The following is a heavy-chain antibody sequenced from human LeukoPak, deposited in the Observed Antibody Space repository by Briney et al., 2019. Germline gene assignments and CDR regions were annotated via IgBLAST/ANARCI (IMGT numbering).Heavy chain of an antibody. CDR3: ARFYANEWALPH. Sequence: PGGSLRLSCAASGFTFSSYGMHWVRQAPGKGLEWVAFIRYDGSNKYYADSVKGRFTISRDNSKNTLYLQMNSLRAEDTAVYYCARFYANEWALPHWGQGTLVTVSS. CDR2: IRYDGSNK. D-gene: IGHD1-26*01. CDR1: GFTFSSYG. V-gene: IGHV3-30*02. J-gene: IGHJ4*02.